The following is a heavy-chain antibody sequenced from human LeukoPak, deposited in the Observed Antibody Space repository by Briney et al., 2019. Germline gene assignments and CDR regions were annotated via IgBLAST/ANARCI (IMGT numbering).Heavy chain of an antibody. J-gene: IGHJ4*02. CDR2: INSDGGRT. Sequence: GGSLRLSCAASGFTFSSYSMNWVRQAPGKGLGWVSRINSDGGRTNYADSVKGRFTISRDNAKNTLYLQMNSLRADDTAVYYCAKDYSSGGALAYWGQGTLVTVSS. V-gene: IGHV3-74*01. CDR1: GFTFSSYS. CDR3: AKDYSSGGALAY. D-gene: IGHD6-19*01.